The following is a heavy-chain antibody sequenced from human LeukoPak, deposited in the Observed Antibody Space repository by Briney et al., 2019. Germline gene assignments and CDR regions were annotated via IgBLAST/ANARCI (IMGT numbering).Heavy chain of an antibody. CDR3: ARGADAVYSSSRFDY. Sequence: PGGSLRLSCAASGFTVSSNYMSWVRQAPGKGLEWVSVIYSGGSTYYADSVKGRFTISRDNSKNTLYLQMNSLRAEDTAVYYCARGADAVYSSSRFDYWGQGTLVTVSS. D-gene: IGHD6-13*01. J-gene: IGHJ4*02. V-gene: IGHV3-53*01. CDR1: GFTVSSNY. CDR2: IYSGGST.